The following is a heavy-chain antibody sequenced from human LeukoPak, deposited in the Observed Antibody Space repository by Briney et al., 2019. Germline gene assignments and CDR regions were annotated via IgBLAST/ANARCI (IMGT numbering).Heavy chain of an antibody. Sequence: GGSLRLSCAASGFIFSDYYMSWIRQAPGKGLEWVSYISSGGSTIYYADSVKGRFTIYRDNAKNSLYLQMNSLRAEDTAVYYCARDIYYYDSSGYYFPGGSDYWGQGTLVTVSS. V-gene: IGHV3-11*04. CDR1: GFIFSDYY. D-gene: IGHD3-22*01. J-gene: IGHJ4*02. CDR3: ARDIYYYDSSGYYFPGGSDY. CDR2: ISSGGSTI.